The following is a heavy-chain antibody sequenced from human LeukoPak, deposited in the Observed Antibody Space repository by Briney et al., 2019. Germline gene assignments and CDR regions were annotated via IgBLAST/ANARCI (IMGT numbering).Heavy chain of an antibody. V-gene: IGHV4-61*02. J-gene: IGHJ4*02. CDR3: ARGTLEGDYFDY. CDR1: GGSISSGSYY. D-gene: IGHD2-21*01. Sequence: SQTLSLTCTVSGGSISSGSYYWRWIRQPAGKGLEWIGRIYTSGSTNYNPSLKSRVTISVDTSKNQFSLKLSSVTAADTAVYYCARGTLEGDYFDYWGQGTLVTVSS. CDR2: IYTSGST.